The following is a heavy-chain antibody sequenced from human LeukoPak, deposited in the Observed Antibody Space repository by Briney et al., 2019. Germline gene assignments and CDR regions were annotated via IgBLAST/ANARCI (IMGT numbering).Heavy chain of an antibody. CDR1: GGSISSSSYY. CDR3: ARQYCSSTSCYSGIYYYYYCMDV. J-gene: IGHJ6*03. D-gene: IGHD2-2*01. V-gene: IGHV4-39*01. Sequence: SETLSLTCSVCGGSISSSSYYWGWIRQPPGKGLEWIGSIYYSGSTYYNPSLKSRVTIYVDTSKNRSSLKLSSVTAADTTGYYCARQYCSSTSCYSGIYYYYYCMDVWGKGTTVTVSS. CDR2: IYYSGST.